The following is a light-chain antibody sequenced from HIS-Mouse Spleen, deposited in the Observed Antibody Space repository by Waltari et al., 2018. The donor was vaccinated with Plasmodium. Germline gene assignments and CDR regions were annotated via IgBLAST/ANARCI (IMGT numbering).Light chain of an antibody. Sequence: QSVLTQPPSASGTPGQRVTISSSSSFSTLGCNTVNWYQQPPGTAPKLLIYSNNQRPSGVPDRFSGSKSGTSASLAISGLQSEDEADYYCAAWDDSLNGVVFAGGTKLTVL. V-gene: IGLV1-44*01. CDR2: SNN. J-gene: IGLJ2*01. CDR1: FSTLGCNT. CDR3: AAWDDSLNGVV.